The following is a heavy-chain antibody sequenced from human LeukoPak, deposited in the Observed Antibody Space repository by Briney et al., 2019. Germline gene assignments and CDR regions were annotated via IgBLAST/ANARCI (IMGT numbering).Heavy chain of an antibody. CDR2: IIPIFGTA. V-gene: IGHV1-69*05. CDR1: GGTFISYA. CDR3: ARDKGWLRPFDY. J-gene: IGHJ4*02. Sequence: GASVKVSCKASGGTFISYAISWVRQAPGQGLEWMGGIIPIFGTANYAQKFQGRVTITTDESMTTAYMELSSLRSEDTVVYYCARDKGWLRPFDYWGQGTLVTVSS. D-gene: IGHD5-12*01.